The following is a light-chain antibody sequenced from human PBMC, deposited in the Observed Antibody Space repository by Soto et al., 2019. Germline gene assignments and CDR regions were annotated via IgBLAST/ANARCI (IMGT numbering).Light chain of an antibody. CDR1: QGVSSNY. V-gene: IGKV3-20*01. Sequence: EIVLTQSPGTLSFSPGERATLSCRASQGVSSNYLAWYQQKSGQAPRLLLYGTSSRATGIPERFSGSGSGTDFTLTISRLEPEDFAVYYCQHYGSSRTFGQGTKV. J-gene: IGKJ1*01. CDR3: QHYGSSRT. CDR2: GTS.